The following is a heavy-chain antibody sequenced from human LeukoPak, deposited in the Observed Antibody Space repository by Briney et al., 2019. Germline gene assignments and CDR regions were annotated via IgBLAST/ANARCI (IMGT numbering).Heavy chain of an antibody. CDR3: AKEVGYGSPYFDY. V-gene: IGHV3-23*01. CDR2: ISGGGVTT. J-gene: IGHJ4*02. D-gene: IGHD5-12*01. CDR1: GFTSIAYA. Sequence: GGSLRLSCVGSGFTSIAYALTWARQAPGKGLEWVSGISGGGVTTYYADSVKGRFTISRDNSKNTLYLQMNNARVDDTAVYYCAKEVGYGSPYFDYWGQGTLVTVSS.